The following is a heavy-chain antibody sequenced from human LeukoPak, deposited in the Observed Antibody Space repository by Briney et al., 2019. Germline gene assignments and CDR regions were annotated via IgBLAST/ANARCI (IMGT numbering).Heavy chain of an antibody. CDR1: GFTFDDYG. V-gene: IGHV3-20*04. CDR3: ARDRNWNAYYFDY. CDR2: INWNGGST. D-gene: IGHD1-20*01. Sequence: GGSLRLSCAASGFTFDDYGMSWVRQAPGKGLEWVSGINWNGGSTGYADSVKGRFTISRDNAKNSLYLQTNRLRAEDTALYYCARDRNWNAYYFDYWGQGTLVTVSS. J-gene: IGHJ4*02.